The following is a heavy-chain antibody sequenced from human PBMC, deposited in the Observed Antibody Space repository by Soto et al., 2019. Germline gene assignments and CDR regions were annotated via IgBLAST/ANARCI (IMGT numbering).Heavy chain of an antibody. CDR2: INAGNGNT. J-gene: IGHJ6*02. CDR3: ASSATTADYYYGMDV. Sequence: QVQLVQSGAEEKKPGASVKVSCKASGYTFTNYAMHWVLQAPGQRPEWMGWINAGNGNTKYSQKFQGRVTITRDTSASTAYMELSSLTSEDTAVYHCASSATTADYYYGMDVWGQGTTVTVSS. D-gene: IGHD1-26*01. CDR1: GYTFTNYA. V-gene: IGHV1-3*05.